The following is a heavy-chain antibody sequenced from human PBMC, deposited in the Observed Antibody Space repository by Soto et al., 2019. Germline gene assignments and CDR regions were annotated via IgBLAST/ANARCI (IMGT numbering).Heavy chain of an antibody. Sequence: QVHLVQSGAEVKKPGASVKVSCMASGYDFNIYDIHWVRQSTGQGLEWMGWMTPKRETPGYAPKFQGRFTITRDTSRSAVYTELSCLGCEDTAVYFCARGGHGFWSGETYYYAMDVWGQGTTVTVSS. D-gene: IGHD3-3*01. J-gene: IGHJ6*02. CDR1: GYDFNIYD. CDR3: ARGGHGFWSGETYYYAMDV. V-gene: IGHV1-8*01. CDR2: MTPKRETP.